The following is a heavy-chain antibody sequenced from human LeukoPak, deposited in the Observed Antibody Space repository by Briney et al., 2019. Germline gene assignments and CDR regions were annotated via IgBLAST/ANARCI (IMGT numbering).Heavy chain of an antibody. J-gene: IGHJ4*02. V-gene: IGHV1-58*01. Sequence: SVKDSSVASGFTFTSSAVQGVRQARGQRVEWIGWIVVGSGNTNYAQKFQERVTITRDMSTSTPYMELSSLRSEDTAVYYCAARKSRMQFHVYWRQGTLVTVSS. CDR2: IVVGSGNT. CDR3: AARKSRMQFHVY. CDR1: GFTFTSSA. D-gene: IGHD2-15*01.